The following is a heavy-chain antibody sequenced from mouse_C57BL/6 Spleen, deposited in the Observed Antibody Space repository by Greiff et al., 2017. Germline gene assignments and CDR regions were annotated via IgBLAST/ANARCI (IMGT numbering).Heavy chain of an antibody. CDR1: GYTFTSYW. CDR3: ARSGGDYGSSYDA. D-gene: IGHD1-1*01. V-gene: IGHV1-72*01. J-gene: IGHJ2*01. Sequence: QVQLKQPGAELVKPGASVKLSCKASGYTFTSYWMHWVKQRPGRGLEWIGRIDPNSGGTKYNEKFKSKATLTVDKPSRTAYMQLSSLASEDSAVDYGARSGGDYGSSYDAWGQGTTLTVSS. CDR2: IDPNSGGT.